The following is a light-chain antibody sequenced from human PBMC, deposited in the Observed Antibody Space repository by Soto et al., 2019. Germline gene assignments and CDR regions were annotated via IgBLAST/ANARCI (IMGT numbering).Light chain of an antibody. Sequence: QSALTQPRSVSGSPGQSVTISCAGTSSDVGGYKSVSWYQQHPGKAPKLIIYDVTKRPSGVPDRFSGSKSGNTASLTISGLQAEDEADYYCGSYAGSYSPYVFGTGTKLTVL. V-gene: IGLV2-11*01. CDR3: GSYAGSYSPYV. J-gene: IGLJ1*01. CDR1: SSDVGGYKS. CDR2: DVT.